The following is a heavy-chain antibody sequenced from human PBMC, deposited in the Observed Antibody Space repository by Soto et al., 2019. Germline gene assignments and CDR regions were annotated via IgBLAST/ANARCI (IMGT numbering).Heavy chain of an antibody. D-gene: IGHD6-19*01. J-gene: IGHJ4*02. CDR3: ARDAAVPGESDRFDY. CDR2: AYHDGLT. Sequence: SETLSLTCAVSGDSVTSNVWWSWVRQPPGKGLEWIGEAYHDGLTDYNPSLKSRVTMSVDTSRNEFSLKLTSLTAADTANYYCARDAAVPGESDRFDYWGQGTLVTVSS. V-gene: IGHV4-4*02. CDR1: GDSVTSNVW.